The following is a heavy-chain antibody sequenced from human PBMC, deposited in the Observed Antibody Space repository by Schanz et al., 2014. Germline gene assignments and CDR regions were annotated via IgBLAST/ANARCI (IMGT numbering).Heavy chain of an antibody. V-gene: IGHV4-39*01. CDR2: LFYGGSK. D-gene: IGHD3-10*01. Sequence: QLQMQTSGPGLVRPWETLSLTCTVSGGSISDSGAYWGWFRQTPGKGLEWIANLFYGGSKYYNPASGGRVTMSVEASNNQYSLRLGSGTAADTGVYYCARHNRVWFGKEGCWGQGTLVTVSS. CDR3: ARHNRVWFGKEGC. J-gene: IGHJ4*02. CDR1: GGSISDSGAY.